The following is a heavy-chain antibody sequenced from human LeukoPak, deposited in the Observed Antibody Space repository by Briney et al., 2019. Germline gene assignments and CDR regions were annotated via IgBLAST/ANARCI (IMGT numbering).Heavy chain of an antibody. CDR2: IKEDGSEK. V-gene: IGHV3-7*01. J-gene: IGHJ4*02. CDR1: GFTFSNNW. D-gene: IGHD3-22*01. Sequence: GGSLRLSCATSGFTFSNNWMTWVRQAPGKGLEWVANIKEDGSEKYYMDSLKGRFTISRDNARNSLYLEMNSLRAEDTAVYYCTREQDREAAATIVGDYWGQGTLVTVSS. CDR3: TREQDREAAATIVGDY.